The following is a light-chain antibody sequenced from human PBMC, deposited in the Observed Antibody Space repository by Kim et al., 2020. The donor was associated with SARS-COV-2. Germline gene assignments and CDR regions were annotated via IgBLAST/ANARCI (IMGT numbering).Light chain of an antibody. CDR2: EDS. CDR3: CSYAGSNTLV. Sequence: GQSITISCTETGRNVGSYNLVSWDQHQPGKAPRRMIYEDSKRPSGVSNRFSGAKSGNTASLTISGVQAEDKADYYCCSYAGSNTLVFGGGTKVTVL. V-gene: IGLV2-23*01. J-gene: IGLJ3*02. CDR1: GRNVGSYNL.